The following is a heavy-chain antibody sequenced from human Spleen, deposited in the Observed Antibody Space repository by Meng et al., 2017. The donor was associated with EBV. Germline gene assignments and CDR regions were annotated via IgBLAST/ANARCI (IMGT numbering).Heavy chain of an antibody. V-gene: IGHV4-59*01. CDR2: IYYSGST. Sequence: QVKLQESGPGLVKPPETLSLPCTVSGGSISSYYWSWIRQPPGKGLEWIGYIYYSGSTNYNPSLKSRVTISVDTSKNQFSLKLSSVTAADTAVYYCASGYYDSSGYYWFDPWGQGTLVTVSS. CDR1: GGSISSYY. J-gene: IGHJ5*02. D-gene: IGHD3-22*01. CDR3: ASGYYDSSGYYWFDP.